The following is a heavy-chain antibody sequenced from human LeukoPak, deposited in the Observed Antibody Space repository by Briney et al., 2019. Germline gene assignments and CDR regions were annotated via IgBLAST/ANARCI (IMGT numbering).Heavy chain of an antibody. V-gene: IGHV4-39*01. Sequence: SETLSLTCTVSGGSISSSSYYWGWIRQPPGKGLEWIGSIYYSGSTYYNPSLKSRVTISVDTSKNQFSLKLSSVTAADTAVYYCARRPKLSDYYDSSEKGNDAFDIWGQGTMVTVSS. D-gene: IGHD3-22*01. CDR3: ARRPKLSDYYDSSEKGNDAFDI. CDR2: IYYSGST. CDR1: GGSISSSSYY. J-gene: IGHJ3*02.